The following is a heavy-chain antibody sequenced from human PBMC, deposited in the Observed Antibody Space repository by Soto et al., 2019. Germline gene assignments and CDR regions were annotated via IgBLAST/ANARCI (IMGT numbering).Heavy chain of an antibody. D-gene: IGHD2-15*01. CDR3: ARLALSVGNDCSGGSCYSEGHWFDP. Sequence: PSETLSLTCTVSGGSISSYYWSWIRQPPGKGLEWIGYIYYSGSTNYNPSLKSRVTISVDTSKNQFSLKLSSVTAADTAVYYCARLALSVGNDCSGGSCYSEGHWFDPWGQGTLVTVSS. CDR2: IYYSGST. J-gene: IGHJ5*02. CDR1: GGSISSYY. V-gene: IGHV4-59*01.